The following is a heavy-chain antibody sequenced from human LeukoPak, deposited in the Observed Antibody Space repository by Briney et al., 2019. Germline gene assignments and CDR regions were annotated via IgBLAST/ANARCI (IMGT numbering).Heavy chain of an antibody. V-gene: IGHV3-30*18. D-gene: IGHD3-9*01. CDR1: GFTFSSYG. CDR2: ISYDGSNK. CDR3: AKGEMYDILTGYYVDY. Sequence: GRSLRLSCAASGFTFSSYGMHWVRQAPGKGLEWVAVISYDGSNKNYAGSVKGRFTISRDNSKNTLYLQMNSLRAEDTAVYYCAKGEMYDILTGYYVDYWGQGTLVTVSS. J-gene: IGHJ4*02.